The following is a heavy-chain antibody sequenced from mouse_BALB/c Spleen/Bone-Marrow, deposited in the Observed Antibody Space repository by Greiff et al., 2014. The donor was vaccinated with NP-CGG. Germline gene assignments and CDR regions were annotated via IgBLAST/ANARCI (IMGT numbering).Heavy chain of an antibody. CDR1: GYTFTSYW. Sequence: LQQSGSELVRPGASVKLSCKASGYTFTSYWMHWVKQRPGQGLEWIGNIYPGSGSTNYDEKFKSKATLTVDTSSSTAYMQLSSLTSEDSAVYYCTRGGVYYAYDGAWFAYWGQGTLVIVSA. D-gene: IGHD2-2*01. V-gene: IGHV1S22*01. J-gene: IGHJ3*01. CDR2: IYPGSGST. CDR3: TRGGVYYAYDGAWFAY.